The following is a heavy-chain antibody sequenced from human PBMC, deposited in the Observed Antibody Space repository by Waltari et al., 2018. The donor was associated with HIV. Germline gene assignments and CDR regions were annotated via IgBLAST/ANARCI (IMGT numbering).Heavy chain of an antibody. CDR1: GYTFTSYD. J-gene: IGHJ4*02. CDR3: ARGITRASGNNFDS. Sequence: QVLLVQSGAEVKKPGASAKVSCKSSGYTFTSYDINSVRQATGQGLEWVGGMNPNSGNAGDAQEFHGRVNMTRNTSITTAYMELSSLRSEDTAVYYCARGITRASGNNFDSWGQGTLVTGSS. V-gene: IGHV1-8*01. D-gene: IGHD3-10*01. CDR2: MNPNSGNA.